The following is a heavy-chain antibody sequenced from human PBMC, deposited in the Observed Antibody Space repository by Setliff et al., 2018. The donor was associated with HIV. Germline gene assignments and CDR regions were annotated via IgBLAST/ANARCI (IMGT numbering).Heavy chain of an antibody. J-gene: IGHJ4*02. V-gene: IGHV3-30-3*01. D-gene: IGHD2-15*01. CDR3: ARPRTYCSGGSCYLGPDY. CDR1: GFTFSSYA. CDR2: ISYDGSKK. Sequence: GGSLRLSCATSGFTFSSYALHWVRQAPGKGLEWVAVISYDGSKKYYADSVKGRFTISRGNSKDTLYLQMNSLRAEDTAVYYCARPRTYCSGGSCYLGPDYWGQGTLVTVSS.